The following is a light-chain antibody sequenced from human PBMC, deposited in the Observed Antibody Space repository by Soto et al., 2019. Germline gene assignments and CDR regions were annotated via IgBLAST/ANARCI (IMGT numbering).Light chain of an antibody. Sequence: EIVLTQSPATLSLSPGERATLSCRASQSVSSTFLAWYQQKPGQAPRLLIYGASSRATGIPDRFSGSGSGTDFTLTISGLEPEDFAVYSCQPYHNWTLTLGGGAKMDIK. CDR3: QPYHNWTLT. CDR1: QSVSSTF. J-gene: IGKJ4*01. CDR2: GAS. V-gene: IGKV3-20*01.